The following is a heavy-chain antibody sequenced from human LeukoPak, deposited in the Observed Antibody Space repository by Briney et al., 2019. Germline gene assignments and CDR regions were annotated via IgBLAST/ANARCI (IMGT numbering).Heavy chain of an antibody. D-gene: IGHD6-6*01. CDR3: AREYSTSSEGDYFDY. CDR2: SYHSGST. J-gene: IGHJ4*02. Sequence: SETLSLTCTVSGASITTYYWTWIRQPPGQGLEWIGYSYHSGSTNYNPSLKSRVTISLDTSRNQVSLRLGSVTAADTAVYFCAREYSTSSEGDYFDYWGQGSLVTVSS. V-gene: IGHV4-59*01. CDR1: GASITTYY.